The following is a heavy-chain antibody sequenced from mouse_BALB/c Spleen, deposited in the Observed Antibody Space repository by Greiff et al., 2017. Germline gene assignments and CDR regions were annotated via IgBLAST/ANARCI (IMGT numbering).Heavy chain of an antibody. CDR3: VRQYHIGGYFDV. V-gene: IGHV10-1*02. D-gene: IGHD2-14*01. CDR2: IRSKSNNYAT. Sequence: EVQVVESGGGLVQPKGSLKLSCAASGFTFNTYAMNWVRQAPGKGLEWVARIRSKSNNYATYYADSVKDRFTISRDDSQSMLYLQMNNLKTEDTAMYYCVRQYHIGGYFDVWGAGTTVTVSS. CDR1: GFTFNTYA. J-gene: IGHJ1*01.